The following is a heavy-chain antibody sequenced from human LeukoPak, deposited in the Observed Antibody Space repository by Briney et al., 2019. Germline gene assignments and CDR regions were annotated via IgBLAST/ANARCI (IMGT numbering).Heavy chain of an antibody. Sequence: GGSLRLSCAASGFTFSIYYMSWVRQAPGKGLEWVANIKRDGSEKYYVDSVRGRFTISRDNAKNSLYLQMNSLRAEDTAVYYCARDNGYCSGGSCYHYYMDVWGKGTTVTISS. J-gene: IGHJ6*03. V-gene: IGHV3-7*01. CDR3: ARDNGYCSGGSCYHYYMDV. D-gene: IGHD2-15*01. CDR1: GFTFSIYY. CDR2: IKRDGSEK.